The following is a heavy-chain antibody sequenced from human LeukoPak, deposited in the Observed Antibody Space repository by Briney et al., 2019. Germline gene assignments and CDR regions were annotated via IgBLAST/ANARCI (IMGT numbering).Heavy chain of an antibody. V-gene: IGHV3-30*18. CDR2: ISYDGSNK. CDR3: AKGSAFADFDY. J-gene: IGHJ4*02. CDR1: GFTLSSYG. D-gene: IGHD3-16*01. Sequence: GGSLRLSCAASGFTLSSYGMHWVRQAPGKGLEWVAVISYDGSNKYYADSMKGRFTISRDNSKNTLYLQMNSLRAEDTAVYYCAKGSAFADFDYWGQGTLVTVSS.